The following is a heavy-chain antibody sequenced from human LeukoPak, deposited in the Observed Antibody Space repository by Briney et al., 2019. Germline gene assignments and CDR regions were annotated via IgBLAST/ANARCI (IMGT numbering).Heavy chain of an antibody. D-gene: IGHD2-2*01. CDR2: ISGAGDNT. V-gene: IGHV3-23*01. CDR3: AKGIPRYCSSTSRHGDAFDI. Sequence: GGSLRLSCAASGFTFSSYGMSWVRQAPGKGLEWVSGISGAGDNTYYADSVKGRFTISRDNSKNTLYLQMNSLRAEDTAVYYCAKGIPRYCSSTSRHGDAFDIWGQGTMVTVSS. J-gene: IGHJ3*02. CDR1: GFTFSSYG.